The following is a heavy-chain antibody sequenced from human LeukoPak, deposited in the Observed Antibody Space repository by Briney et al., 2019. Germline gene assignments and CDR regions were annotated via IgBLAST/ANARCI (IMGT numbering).Heavy chain of an antibody. CDR1: GGSISSGGYY. CDR2: IYYSGST. D-gene: IGHD3-22*01. Sequence: SQTLSLTCTVSGGSISSGGYYWSWIRQHPGKGLEWIGYIYYSGSTYYNPSLKSRVTISVDTSKNQFSLKLSSVTAADTAVYYCARFYYYDSSGYYYVRPFGWFDPWGLGTLVTVSS. J-gene: IGHJ5*02. V-gene: IGHV4-31*03. CDR3: ARFYYYDSSGYYYVRPFGWFDP.